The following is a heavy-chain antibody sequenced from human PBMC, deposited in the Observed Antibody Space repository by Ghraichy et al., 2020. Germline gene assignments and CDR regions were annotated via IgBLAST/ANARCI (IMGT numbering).Heavy chain of an antibody. CDR3: ARGLLGRGGSGSYEYLYYYYYMDV. Sequence: GGSLRLSCAASGFTFSSYSMNWVRQAPGKGLEWVSSISSSSSYIYYADSVKGRFTISRDNAKNSLYLQMNSLRAEDTAVYYCARGLLGRGGSGSYEYLYYYYYMDVWGKGTTVTVSS. V-gene: IGHV3-21*01. CDR1: GFTFSSYS. CDR2: ISSSSSYI. D-gene: IGHD3-10*01. J-gene: IGHJ6*03.